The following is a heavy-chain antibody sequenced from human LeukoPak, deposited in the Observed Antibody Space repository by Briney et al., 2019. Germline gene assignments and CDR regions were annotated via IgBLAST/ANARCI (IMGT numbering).Heavy chain of an antibody. CDR3: ARRPRSSWLGTFDY. D-gene: IGHD6-13*01. J-gene: IGHJ4*02. CDR1: GGSFSGYY. V-gene: IGHV4-34*01. Sequence: PSETLSLTCAVYGGSFSGYYWSWIRQPPGKGLEWIGEINHSGSTNYNPSLKSRVTISVDTSKNQFSLKLSPVTAADTAVYYCARRPRSSWLGTFDYWGQGTLVTVSS. CDR2: INHSGST.